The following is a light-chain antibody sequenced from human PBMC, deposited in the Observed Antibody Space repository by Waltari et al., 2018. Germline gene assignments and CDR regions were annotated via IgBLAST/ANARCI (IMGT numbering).Light chain of an antibody. V-gene: IGKV1-12*02. CDR3: LEGNSFPLLT. CDR1: QDISTW. Sequence: DIQMTQSPSSVSASVGDRVTITCRASQDISTWLGWYQQKPGRAPTLLIYTASSLQRGVPSRFIGSGSVTDFTLTISSLQPEDFATYYCLEGNSFPLLTFGGGTKVEIK. J-gene: IGKJ4*01. CDR2: TAS.